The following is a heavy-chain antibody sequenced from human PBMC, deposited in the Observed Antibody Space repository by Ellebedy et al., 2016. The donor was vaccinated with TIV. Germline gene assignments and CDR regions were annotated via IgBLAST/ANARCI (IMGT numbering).Heavy chain of an antibody. J-gene: IGHJ4*02. CDR3: ARSSGWDRFDY. V-gene: IGHV4-59*01. CDR1: GGSISSYY. D-gene: IGHD6-19*01. Sequence: MPSETLSLTCTVSGGSISSYYGSWNRQPPGKGLEWIGYINYSGSTNYNPSLKSRVTIAVDTSKKQISRKLSSVTAADTAVYYCARSSGWDRFDYWGQGTLVTVSS. CDR2: INYSGST.